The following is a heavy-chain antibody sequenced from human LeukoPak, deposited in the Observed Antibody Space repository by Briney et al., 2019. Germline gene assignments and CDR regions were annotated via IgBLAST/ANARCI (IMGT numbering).Heavy chain of an antibody. D-gene: IGHD2-15*01. CDR1: GGSISSYY. V-gene: IGHV4-59*01. CDR2: IYYSGST. J-gene: IGHJ3*02. CDR3: ARGRVARGAFDI. Sequence: KPSEALSLTCTVSGGSISSYYWSWIRQPPGKGLEWIGYIYYSGSTNYNPSLKSRVTISVDTSKKQFSLKLSSVTAADTAVYYCARGRVARGAFDIWGQGTMVTVSS.